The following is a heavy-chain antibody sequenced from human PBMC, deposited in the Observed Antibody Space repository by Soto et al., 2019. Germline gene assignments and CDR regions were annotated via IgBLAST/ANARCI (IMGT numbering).Heavy chain of an antibody. J-gene: IGHJ6*02. CDR1: GGTFSSYT. Sequence: SVKVSCKASGGTFSSYTISWVRQAPGQGLEWMGRIIPILGLANYAQKFQGRVTITADKSTGTAYMELSSLRSEDTAVYYCARGGGQWPYYYYYGMDVWGQGTTVTVSS. CDR2: IIPILGLA. D-gene: IGHD6-19*01. CDR3: ARGGGQWPYYYYYGMDV. V-gene: IGHV1-69*02.